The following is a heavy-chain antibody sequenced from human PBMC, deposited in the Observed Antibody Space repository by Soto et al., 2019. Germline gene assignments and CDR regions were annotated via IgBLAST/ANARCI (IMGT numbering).Heavy chain of an antibody. J-gene: IGHJ6*02. CDR3: TTEEAVAGPYGMDV. D-gene: IGHD6-19*01. CDR2: IKSKTDGGTT. Sequence: GSLRLSCAASGFTFSNAWMSWVRLSPGKGLEWVGRIKSKTDGGTTDYAAPVKGRFTISRDDSKNTLYLQMNSLKTEDTAVYYCTTEEAVAGPYGMDVWGQGTTVTVSS. CDR1: GFTFSNAW. V-gene: IGHV3-15*01.